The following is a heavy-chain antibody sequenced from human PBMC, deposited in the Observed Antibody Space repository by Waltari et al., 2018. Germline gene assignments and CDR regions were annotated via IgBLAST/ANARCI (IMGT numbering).Heavy chain of an antibody. J-gene: IGHJ5*01. CDR1: GFTFSKYW. V-gene: IGHV3-7*01. CDR2: INQDGSEK. D-gene: IGHD6-19*01. CDR3: TKNSGWDSDS. Sequence: EVQVVESGGDLVQPGGSLRLSCAAPGFTFSKYWITWVSQTPGKGLEWVANINQDGSEKNYEDSVKGRFTISRDNANNSLYLQMNNLRAEDTAIYYCTKNSGWDSDSWGQGTLVTVSS.